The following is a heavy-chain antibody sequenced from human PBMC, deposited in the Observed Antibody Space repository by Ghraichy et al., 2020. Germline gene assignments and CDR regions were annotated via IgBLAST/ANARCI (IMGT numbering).Heavy chain of an antibody. J-gene: IGHJ4*02. CDR2: IIPIFGTA. V-gene: IGHV1-69*05. Sequence: SVKVSCKASGGTFSSYAISWVRQAPGQGLEWMGGIIPIFGTANYAQKFQGRVTITTDESTSTAYMELSSLRSEDTAVYYCARIGEVVGATKGGGADYWGQGTLVTVSS. D-gene: IGHD1-26*01. CDR3: ARIGEVVGATKGGGADY. CDR1: GGTFSSYA.